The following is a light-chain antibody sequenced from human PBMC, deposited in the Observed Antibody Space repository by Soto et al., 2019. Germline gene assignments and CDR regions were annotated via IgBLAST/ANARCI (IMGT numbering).Light chain of an antibody. J-gene: IGLJ2*01. CDR1: TGAVTSGYY. V-gene: IGLV7-43*01. CDR3: LLFYGDGVV. Sequence: QTLVTQEPSLTVSPGGQVTLTCPSTTGAVTSGYYPNWFQQKPGQPPRALIYSTTYKHSWTPARFSGSLLGGKAALTLSGVQPEDEADYYCLLFYGDGVVFGGGTKLTVL. CDR2: STT.